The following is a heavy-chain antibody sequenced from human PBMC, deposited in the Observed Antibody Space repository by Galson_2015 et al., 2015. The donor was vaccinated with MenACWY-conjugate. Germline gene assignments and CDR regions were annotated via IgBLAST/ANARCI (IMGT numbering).Heavy chain of an antibody. J-gene: IGHJ6*03. V-gene: IGHV3-11*06. D-gene: IGHD3-3*01. Sequence: SLRLSCAASGFPFNTYYINLIRQAPGKGLEWIAYIDRSGAHTHYADSVKGRFNVSRDNTKNILFLQMNSLRVEDTAVYYCARGIQLRFLEPPYYMDVWGKGTTVTVSS. CDR2: IDRSGAHT. CDR3: ARGIQLRFLEPPYYMDV. CDR1: GFPFNTYY.